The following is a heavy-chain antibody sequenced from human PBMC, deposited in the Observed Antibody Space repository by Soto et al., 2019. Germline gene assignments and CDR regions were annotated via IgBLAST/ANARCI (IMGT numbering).Heavy chain of an antibody. Sequence: PGKGLEWIGYIYYTGITNYNPSLRSRVTISVDTSKNQFSLNLTSVTAADSAVYHCARFGMFTISGFFGSWGLGTLVSVYS. CDR3: ARFGMFTISGFFGS. CDR2: IYYTGIT. D-gene: IGHD3-3*02. J-gene: IGHJ4*02. V-gene: IGHV4-59*01.